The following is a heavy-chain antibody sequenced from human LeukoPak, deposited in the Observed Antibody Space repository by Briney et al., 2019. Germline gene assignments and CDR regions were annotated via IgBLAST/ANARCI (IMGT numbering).Heavy chain of an antibody. Sequence: GGSLRLSCAASGFTFSTYAMNWVRQAPGKGLEWVSLISDSGDTTYYADSVKGRFTISRDNSKNTLSLQMNSLRAEDTAVYYCARAGATVSAIWFDPWGQGTLVTVSS. J-gene: IGHJ5*02. D-gene: IGHD2-21*01. V-gene: IGHV3-23*01. CDR1: GFTFSTYA. CDR2: ISDSGDTT. CDR3: ARAGATVSAIWFDP.